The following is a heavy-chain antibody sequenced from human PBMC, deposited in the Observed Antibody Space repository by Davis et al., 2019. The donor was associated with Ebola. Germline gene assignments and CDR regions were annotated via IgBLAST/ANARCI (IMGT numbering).Heavy chain of an antibody. Sequence: GGSLRLSCVVSGFPFSNYGMHWVRQAPGKGLEWVSLISWDGGSTYYADSVKGRFTISRDNSKNSLYLQMNSLRTEDTALYYCAKGSSRIVVVMAAMDYWGQGTLVTVSS. CDR1: GFPFSNYG. J-gene: IGHJ4*02. CDR2: ISWDGGST. CDR3: AKGSSRIVVVMAAMDY. V-gene: IGHV3-43*01. D-gene: IGHD3-22*01.